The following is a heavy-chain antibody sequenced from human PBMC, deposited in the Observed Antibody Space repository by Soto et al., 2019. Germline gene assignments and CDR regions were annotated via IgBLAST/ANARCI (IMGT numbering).Heavy chain of an antibody. CDR2: IWYDGSNK. Sequence: QVQLVESGGGVVQPGRSLRLSCAASGFTFSSYGMHWVRQAPGKGLEWVAVIWYDGSNKYYADSVKGRFTISRDNSKNTLYLQMNSLRAEDTAVYYCVTYYDSSGYYTTPFDLWGRGTLVTVSS. CDR3: VTYYDSSGYYTTPFDL. J-gene: IGHJ2*01. V-gene: IGHV3-33*01. CDR1: GFTFSSYG. D-gene: IGHD3-22*01.